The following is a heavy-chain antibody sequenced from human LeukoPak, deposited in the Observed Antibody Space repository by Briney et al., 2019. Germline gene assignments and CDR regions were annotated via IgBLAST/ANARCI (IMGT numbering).Heavy chain of an antibody. V-gene: IGHV4-34*01. D-gene: IGHD2-8*01. J-gene: IGHJ4*02. CDR1: GFTFSSYA. CDR3: ARDRPTLGYCTNGVCSNFDY. CDR2: INHSGST. Sequence: PGGSLRLSCAASGFTFSSYAMSWIRQPPGKGLEWIGEINHSGSTNYNPSLKSRVTISVDTSKNQFSLKLSSVTAADTAVYYCARDRPTLGYCTNGVCSNFDYWGQGTLVTVSS.